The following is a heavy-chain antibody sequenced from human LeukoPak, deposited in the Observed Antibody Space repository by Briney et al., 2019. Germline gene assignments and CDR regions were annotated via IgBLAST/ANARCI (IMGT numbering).Heavy chain of an antibody. D-gene: IGHD3-22*01. CDR2: IIPIFGTA. J-gene: IGHJ4*02. CDR1: GGTFSSYA. Sequence: SVKVSCKASGGTFSSYAISWVRQAPGQGLEWMGGIIPIFGTANYAQKFQGRVTITADESTSTAYMELSSLRSEDAAVYYCARNPLSLYDSSGYYYPIDYWGQGTLVTVSS. CDR3: ARNPLSLYDSSGYYYPIDY. V-gene: IGHV1-69*01.